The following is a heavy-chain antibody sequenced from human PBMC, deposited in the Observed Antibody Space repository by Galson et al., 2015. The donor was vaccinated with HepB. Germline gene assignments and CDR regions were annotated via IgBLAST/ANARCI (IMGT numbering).Heavy chain of an antibody. CDR1: GYTFNTYA. CDR2: ININTGNP. CDR3: ARDRGSGSHFFDY. D-gene: IGHD2-15*01. Sequence: SVKVSRKASGYTFNTYAMNWVRQAPGQGLEWMGWININTGNPTYAQGFTGRFVFSLDTSVSTAYLQISSLKAEDTAVYYCARDRGSGSHFFDYWGQGTLVTVSS. J-gene: IGHJ4*02. V-gene: IGHV7-4-1*02.